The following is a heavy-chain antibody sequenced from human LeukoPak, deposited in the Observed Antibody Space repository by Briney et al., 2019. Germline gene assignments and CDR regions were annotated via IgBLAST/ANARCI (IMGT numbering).Heavy chain of an antibody. J-gene: IGHJ4*02. V-gene: IGHV3-30-3*01. D-gene: IGHD6-19*01. Sequence: GGSLRLSCAASGFTFSNYWMGWVRKAQGKGLEWVAVISYDGSNKYYADSVKGRFTISRDNSKNTLYLQMNSLRAKDTAVYYCARDVHEGGWTLIPVYWGQGTLVTVSS. CDR1: GFTFSNYW. CDR2: ISYDGSNK. CDR3: ARDVHEGGWTLIPVY.